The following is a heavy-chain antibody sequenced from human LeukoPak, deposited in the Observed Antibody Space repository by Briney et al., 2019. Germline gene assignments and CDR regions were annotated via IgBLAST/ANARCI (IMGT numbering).Heavy chain of an antibody. CDR3: AKGRWGLTINNFDI. CDR2: ISDRGDST. V-gene: IGHV3-23*01. Sequence: GGSLTLSCAASGFTITTYAMGWVRQAPGKGLEWVSVISDRGDSTHYADSVKGRFTISRDSSKNTLYLQINSLRGEDTTVYYCAKGRWGLTINNFDIWGQGTMVTVSS. D-gene: IGHD3-9*01. CDR1: GFTITTYA. J-gene: IGHJ3*02.